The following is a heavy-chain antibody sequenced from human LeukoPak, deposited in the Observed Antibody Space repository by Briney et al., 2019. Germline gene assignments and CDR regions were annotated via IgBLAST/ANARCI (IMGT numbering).Heavy chain of an antibody. CDR1: GGSISTYY. V-gene: IGHV4-4*07. D-gene: IGHD2-8*02. Sequence: SETLSLTCTVSGGSISTYYWSWLRQPAGKGLEWIGRIYSSATTNLNPSLKSRVTLSIDASKNQVSLRLSSVTAADTAVYYCARGRYCTATICGGGDASDIWGQGTVVTVSS. J-gene: IGHJ3*02. CDR2: IYSSATT. CDR3: ARGRYCTATICGGGDASDI.